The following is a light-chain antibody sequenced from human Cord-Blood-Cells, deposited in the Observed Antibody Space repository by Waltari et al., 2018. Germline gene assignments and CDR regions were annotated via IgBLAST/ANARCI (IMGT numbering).Light chain of an antibody. V-gene: IGLV2-14*03. Sequence: QSALTQPASVSGSPGQSITISCTGTSSDVGGYNYVSWYQQHPGKAPKLMIYDVSNRPSGVSNRFSGSKYGNTASLTISGLQAEDEADYSCSSYTSSSTLVFGGGTKLTVL. J-gene: IGLJ3*02. CDR2: DVS. CDR1: SSDVGGYNY. CDR3: SSYTSSSTLV.